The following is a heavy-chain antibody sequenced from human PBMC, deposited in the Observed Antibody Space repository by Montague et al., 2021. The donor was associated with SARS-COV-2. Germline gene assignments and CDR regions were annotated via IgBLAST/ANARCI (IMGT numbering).Heavy chain of an antibody. CDR1: GGSISSSSYY. CDR3: ARDPEETYGSSWYYYYGMDV. D-gene: IGHD6-13*01. V-gene: IGHV4-39*07. Sequence: SETLSLTCTVSGGSISSSSYYWGWIRQPPGKGLEWIGGIYYSGSTYYNPSLKSRVTISVDTSKNQFSLKLSSVTAADTAVYYCARDPEETYGSSWYYYYGMDVWGQGTTVTVSS. J-gene: IGHJ6*02. CDR2: IYYSGST.